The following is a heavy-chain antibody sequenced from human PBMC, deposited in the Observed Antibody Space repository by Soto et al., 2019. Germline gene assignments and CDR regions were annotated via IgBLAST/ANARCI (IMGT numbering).Heavy chain of an antibody. V-gene: IGHV1-18*01. J-gene: IGHJ4*02. D-gene: IGHD2-15*01. Sequence: QVQLVQSGAEVKKTGASVKVSCKASGYTFTSYGISWVRQAPGQGLEWMGWISAYNGNTNYAQKLQGRVTMTTDTSTSTAYMELRSLRSDDTAVYYCARDLPYCSGGSCYSVYYFDYWGQGTLVTVSS. CDR3: ARDLPYCSGGSCYSVYYFDY. CDR2: ISAYNGNT. CDR1: GYTFTSYG.